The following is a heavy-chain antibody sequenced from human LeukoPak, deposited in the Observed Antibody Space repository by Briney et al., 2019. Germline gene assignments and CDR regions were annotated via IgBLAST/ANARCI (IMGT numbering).Heavy chain of an antibody. CDR3: AKDQRGYGRIIDY. Sequence: GGSLRLSCAASAFTFNSYAMSWVRQAPGKGLEWVSSVSGSGSSTYYADSVKGRFTISRDNSKNTLYLQMNSLRAEDTAVYYCAKDQRGYGRIIDYWGQGTLVTISS. V-gene: IGHV3-23*01. D-gene: IGHD3-10*01. CDR2: VSGSGSST. J-gene: IGHJ4*02. CDR1: AFTFNSYA.